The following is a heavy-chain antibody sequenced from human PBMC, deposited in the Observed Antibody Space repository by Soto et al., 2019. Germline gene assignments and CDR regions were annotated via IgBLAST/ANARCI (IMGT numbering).Heavy chain of an antibody. Sequence: QVQLVQSGAEVKKPGSSVKVSCKASGGTFSSYGVSWVRQAPGQGLEWMGGIIPRFGTTNYAQNFQGRVMITADEPPSTAYMELGSLRSQDTAVYYCARRYSGSYTVQNWFDPWGQGTLVTVSS. CDR3: ARRYSGSYTVQNWFDP. V-gene: IGHV1-69*12. CDR1: GGTFSSYG. J-gene: IGHJ5*02. D-gene: IGHD1-26*01. CDR2: IIPRFGTT.